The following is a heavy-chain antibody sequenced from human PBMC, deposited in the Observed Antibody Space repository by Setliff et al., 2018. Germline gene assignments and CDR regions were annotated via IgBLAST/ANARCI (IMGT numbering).Heavy chain of an antibody. V-gene: IGHV3-30-3*01. J-gene: IGHJ4*02. D-gene: IGHD4-4*01. CDR3: AKDTGYYFDY. Sequence: GGSLRLSCAASGFTFSSYAMHWVRQAPGKGLEWVAVISYDGSNKYYADSVKGRFTISRDNAKNSLHLQMNSLRAEDTAVYYCAKDTGYYFDYWGQGALVTVSS. CDR2: ISYDGSNK. CDR1: GFTFSSYA.